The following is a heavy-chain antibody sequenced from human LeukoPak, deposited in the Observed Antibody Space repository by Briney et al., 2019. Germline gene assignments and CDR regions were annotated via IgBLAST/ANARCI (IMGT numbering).Heavy chain of an antibody. V-gene: IGHV3-7*01. CDR1: GFSFSSHW. Sequence: GGSLRLSCAASGFSFSSHWMSWVRQAPGKGLEWVANIKQDGSEKYYVDSVKGRFTISRDNAKNSLYLQMNSLRAEDTAVYYCARDQAYYFDYWGQGTLVTVSS. CDR2: IKQDGSEK. CDR3: ARDQAYYFDY. J-gene: IGHJ4*02.